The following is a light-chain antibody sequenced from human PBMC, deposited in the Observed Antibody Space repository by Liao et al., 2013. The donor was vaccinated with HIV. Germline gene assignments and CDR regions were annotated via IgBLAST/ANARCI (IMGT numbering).Light chain of an antibody. Sequence: SYELTQPPSVSVSPGQTASITCSGDKLGDKYGCWYQQKPGQSPVLVIYQDSRRPSGIPERFSGSNSGNTATLTISGTQAMDEADYYCQAWDSSTYVFGTGTKVTV. CDR1: KLGDKY. V-gene: IGLV3-1*01. CDR3: QAWDSSTYV. CDR2: QDS. J-gene: IGLJ1*01.